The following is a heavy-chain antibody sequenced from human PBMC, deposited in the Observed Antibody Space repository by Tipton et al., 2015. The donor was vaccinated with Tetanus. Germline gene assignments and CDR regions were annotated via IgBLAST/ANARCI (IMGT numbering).Heavy chain of an antibody. CDR3: VRAATSGMIRFDP. J-gene: IGHJ5*02. D-gene: IGHD6-13*01. CDR2: MNPNSGNT. Sequence: QLVQSGAEVKKPGASVKVSCKASGYTFTSYDINWVRQATGQGLEWMGWMNPNSGNTGYAQKFQGRVTMTRNTSTSTVYMEVNSLTSEDTAVYYCVRAATSGMIRFDPWGQGTLVTVSS. V-gene: IGHV1-8*01. CDR1: GYTFTSYD.